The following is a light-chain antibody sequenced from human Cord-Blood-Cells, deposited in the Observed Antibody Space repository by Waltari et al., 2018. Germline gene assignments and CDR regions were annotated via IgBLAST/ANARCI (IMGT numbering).Light chain of an antibody. CDR2: AVS. CDR1: SSAVGGYTY. J-gene: IGLJ2*01. Sequence: QFALTHPPSAPGSPEQSVTISCTGTSSAVGGYTYVPWYQQHPGKAPKLMIYAVSKRPSGVPGRFSGSESGNTASLTVSGLQAEDEADYYCSSYAGSNNLVFGGGTKLTVL. V-gene: IGLV2-8*01. CDR3: SSYAGSNNLV.